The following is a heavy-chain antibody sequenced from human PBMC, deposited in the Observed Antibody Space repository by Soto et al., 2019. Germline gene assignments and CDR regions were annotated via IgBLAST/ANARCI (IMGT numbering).Heavy chain of an antibody. Sequence: PSGTLYRTCTVSGGSVSSGSYYWSWIRQPPGTGLEWIGYIYHSGSTNYTHTLKSRGPIAVETAKNQFSLKLSSVTAAATAVYFCAWSVADPGAHIAYWGRGTKVTVSA. CDR2: IYHSGST. D-gene: IGHD3-3*01. V-gene: IGHV4-61*01. CDR1: GGSVSSGSYY. J-gene: IGHJ4*02. CDR3: AWSVADPGAHIAY.